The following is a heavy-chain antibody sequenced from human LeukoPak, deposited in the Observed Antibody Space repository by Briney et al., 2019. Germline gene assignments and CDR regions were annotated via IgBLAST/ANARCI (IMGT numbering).Heavy chain of an antibody. CDR3: ARAANYVGQRRDSLYFDS. CDR2: IYTSGST. D-gene: IGHD3-16*01. J-gene: IGHJ4*02. CDR1: GGSISSYF. Sequence: PSETLSLTCTVSGGSISSYFWSWIRQPAGKGLEWIGRIYTSGSTNYNPSLKSRVTMSVDTPKNQFSLKLSSVTAADTAVYYCARAANYVGQRRDSLYFDSWGQGTLVTVSS. V-gene: IGHV4-4*07.